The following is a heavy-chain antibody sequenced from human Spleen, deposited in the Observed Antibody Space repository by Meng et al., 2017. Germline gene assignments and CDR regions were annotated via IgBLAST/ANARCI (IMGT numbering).Heavy chain of an antibody. CDR2: INTNTGNP. J-gene: IGHJ6*02. CDR1: GYTFTSYA. V-gene: IGHV7-4-1*02. Sequence: ASVKVSCKASGYTFTSYAMNWVRQAPGQGLEWMGWINTNTGNPTYAQGFTGRFVFSLDTSVSTAYLQISSLKAEDTAVYYCARVGAAGSYYGMDVWGQGTTVTVSS. D-gene: IGHD6-13*01. CDR3: ARVGAAGSYYGMDV.